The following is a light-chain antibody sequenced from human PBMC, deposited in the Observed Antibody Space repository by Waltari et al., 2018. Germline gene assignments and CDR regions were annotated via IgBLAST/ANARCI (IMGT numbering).Light chain of an antibody. CDR3: SSYRSPSTWV. J-gene: IGLJ3*02. Sequence: QSALTQPASVSGSPGQSITFSCSGTSSDIGGYNYVSWFQQSPGKAPKLMIYDVTKRPSGVSNRFSGSKSGDTASLTISGLQTEDEADYYCSSYRSPSTWVFGGGTKLTVL. V-gene: IGLV2-14*01. CDR1: SSDIGGYNY. CDR2: DVT.